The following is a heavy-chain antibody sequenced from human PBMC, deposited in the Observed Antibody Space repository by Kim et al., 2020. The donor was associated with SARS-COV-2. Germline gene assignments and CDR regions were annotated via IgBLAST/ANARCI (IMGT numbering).Heavy chain of an antibody. D-gene: IGHD3-3*01. CDR3: ARCIYDFWSGYFLYYFDY. Sequence: FQGRVTMTADESTSTAYMELSSLRSEDTAVYYCARCIYDFWSGYFLYYFDYWGQGTLVTVSS. J-gene: IGHJ4*02. V-gene: IGHV1-69*01.